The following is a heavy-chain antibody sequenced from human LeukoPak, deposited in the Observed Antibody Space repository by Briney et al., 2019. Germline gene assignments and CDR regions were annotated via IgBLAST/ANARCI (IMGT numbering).Heavy chain of an antibody. CDR2: INHSGST. J-gene: IGHJ4*02. Sequence: PSETLSLTCVVYGGSFSGYYWSWIRQPPGKGLEWIGEINHSGSTNYNPSLKSRVTISLDTSKNQFSLKLSSVTAADTAVYYCARGRRFGAANDFWGQGTLVTVSS. CDR3: ARGRRFGAANDF. V-gene: IGHV4-34*01. CDR1: GGSFSGYY. D-gene: IGHD3-10*01.